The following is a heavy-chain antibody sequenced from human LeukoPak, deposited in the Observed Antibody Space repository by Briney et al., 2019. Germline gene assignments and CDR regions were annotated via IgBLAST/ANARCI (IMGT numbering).Heavy chain of an antibody. CDR1: GYTFTSYD. Sequence: GASVNVSCKASGYTFTSYDINWVRQATGQGLEWMGWMNPNSGNTGYAQKFQGRVTVTRNTSISTAYMELSSLRSEDTAVYYCARALPTYYDFWSGYYGFANWFDPWGQGTLVTVSS. J-gene: IGHJ5*02. V-gene: IGHV1-8*01. D-gene: IGHD3-3*01. CDR3: ARALPTYYDFWSGYYGFANWFDP. CDR2: MNPNSGNT.